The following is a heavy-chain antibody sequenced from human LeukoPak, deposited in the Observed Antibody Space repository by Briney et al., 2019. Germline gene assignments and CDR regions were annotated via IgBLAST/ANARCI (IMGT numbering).Heavy chain of an antibody. Sequence: GGSLRLSCAASGFIVSSNDVTWVRQAPGKGLEWVSVTHSGGSTDYADSVKGRFTISRDNSKNTLYLQMNSLRAEDTALYYCARNYYGSGSYSRLDYWGQGTLVTVSS. V-gene: IGHV3-53*01. CDR2: THSGGST. CDR1: GFIVSSND. D-gene: IGHD3-10*01. CDR3: ARNYYGSGSYSRLDY. J-gene: IGHJ4*02.